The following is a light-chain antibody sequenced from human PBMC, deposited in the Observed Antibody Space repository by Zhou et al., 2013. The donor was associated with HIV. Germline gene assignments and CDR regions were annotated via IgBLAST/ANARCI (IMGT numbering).Light chain of an antibody. CDR1: QSINSY. V-gene: IGKV1-39*01. Sequence: DIQMTQSPSSLSASVGDRVTITCRASQSINSYLNWYQQKPGKAPKLLIYAASSLQSGVPSRFSGSGSGTDFTLTISSLQPEDFATYYCQQSSSTPWTFGHGSKVEIK. CDR3: QQSSSTPWT. J-gene: IGKJ1*01. CDR2: AAS.